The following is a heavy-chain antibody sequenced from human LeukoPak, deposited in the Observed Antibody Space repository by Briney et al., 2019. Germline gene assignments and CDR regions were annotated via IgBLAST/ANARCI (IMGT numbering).Heavy chain of an antibody. D-gene: IGHD5-12*01. CDR3: ARDSPGYGAYDLG. J-gene: IGHJ4*02. Sequence: SGGSLRLSCAASGFTFSSYWMSWVRQAPGKGLEWVANIKEDGSAKYSVGSVKGRFTISRDNAKNTLYLQMNSLRAEDTAVYYCARDSPGYGAYDLGWGQGTLVTVSS. CDR2: IKEDGSAK. CDR1: GFTFSSYW. V-gene: IGHV3-7*04.